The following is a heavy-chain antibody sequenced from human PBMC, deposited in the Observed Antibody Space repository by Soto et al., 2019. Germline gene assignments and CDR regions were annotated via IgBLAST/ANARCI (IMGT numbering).Heavy chain of an antibody. CDR3: ARYFHTYSGPPI. V-gene: IGHV4-59*08. CDR2: VYHKGNT. Sequence: SETLSLTCLVSGGSISSHYWSWLRPAPGKGLEWIGYVYHKGNTNNNPSLQGRVTISIDTSKNQFSLKLTSVTAADTALYYCARYFHTYSGPPIWGQGTLVTVSS. J-gene: IGHJ4*02. CDR1: GGSISSHY. D-gene: IGHD5-12*01.